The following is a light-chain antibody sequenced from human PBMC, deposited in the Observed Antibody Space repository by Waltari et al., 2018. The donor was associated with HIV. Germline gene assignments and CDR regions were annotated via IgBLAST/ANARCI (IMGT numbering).Light chain of an antibody. Sequence: EIVLTQSPATLSLSPGERATLSCRASQSVSSYLAWYQQKPGQAPRLPIDDASNRATGIPARFSGSGSGTDFTLTISSREPEDFAVYYCQQRSIWPLITFGQGTRLEIK. CDR3: QQRSIWPLIT. CDR1: QSVSSY. CDR2: DAS. V-gene: IGKV3-11*01. J-gene: IGKJ5*01.